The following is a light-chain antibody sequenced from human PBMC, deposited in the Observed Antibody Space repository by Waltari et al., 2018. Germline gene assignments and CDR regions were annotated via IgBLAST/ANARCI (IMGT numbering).Light chain of an antibody. J-gene: IGKJ1*01. V-gene: IGKV3-15*01. CDR2: GAS. CDR1: QSISTN. CDR3: QQYNNWPPKT. Sequence: EIVMTQSPATLSVSPGESATLSCRASQSISTNLAWYQQKPGQAPRLLMYGASTRATGIPVRFSGSGSGTDFTLTISSMQSEDFAVYYCQQYNNWPPKTFGQGTKVEI.